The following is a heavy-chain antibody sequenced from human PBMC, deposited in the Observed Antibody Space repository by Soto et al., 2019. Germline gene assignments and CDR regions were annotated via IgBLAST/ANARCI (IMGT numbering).Heavy chain of an antibody. CDR3: ARSRPSYYDFWSGYFTATSDYGMDV. CDR2: ISSSSSYI. D-gene: IGHD3-3*01. V-gene: IGHV3-21*01. J-gene: IGHJ6*02. Sequence: GGSLRLSCAASGFTFSSYSMNWVRQAPGKGLEWVSSISSSSSYIYYADSVKGRFTISRDNAKNSLYLQMNSLRAEDTAVYYCARSRPSYYDFWSGYFTATSDYGMDVWGQGTTVTVSS. CDR1: GFTFSSYS.